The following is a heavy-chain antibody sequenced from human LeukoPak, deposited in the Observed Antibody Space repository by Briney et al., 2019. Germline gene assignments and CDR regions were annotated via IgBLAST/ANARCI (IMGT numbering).Heavy chain of an antibody. CDR1: GGTFSSYA. Sequence: GASVKVSCKASGGTFSSYAISWVQQAPGQGLEWMGRIIPILGIANYAQKFQGRVTITADKSTSTAYMELSSLRSEDTAVYYCARVDSSGYYGNSFDYWGQGTLVTVFS. J-gene: IGHJ4*02. D-gene: IGHD3-22*01. CDR3: ARVDSSGYYGNSFDY. CDR2: IIPILGIA. V-gene: IGHV1-69*04.